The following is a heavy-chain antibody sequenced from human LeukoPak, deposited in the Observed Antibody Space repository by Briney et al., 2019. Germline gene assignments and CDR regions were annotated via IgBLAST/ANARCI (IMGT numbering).Heavy chain of an antibody. J-gene: IGHJ4*02. V-gene: IGHV3-48*03. Sequence: GGSLRLSCAASGFTFSSYEMNWVRQAPGKGLEWVSYISSSGSTIYYADSVKGRFTISRDNAKNSLYLQMNSLRAEDTAVYYCARDRYYDIGGIDYWGQGTLVTVSS. CDR3: ARDRYYDIGGIDY. CDR1: GFTFSSYE. CDR2: ISSSGSTI. D-gene: IGHD3-9*01.